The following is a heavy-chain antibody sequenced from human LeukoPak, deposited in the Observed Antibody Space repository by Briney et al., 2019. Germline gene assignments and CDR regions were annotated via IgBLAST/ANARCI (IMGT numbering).Heavy chain of an antibody. CDR3: ARGYLGWLFDY. J-gene: IGHJ4*02. D-gene: IGHD3-22*01. V-gene: IGHV3-48*03. CDR2: ISSSGNTI. CDR1: GFTFNNYE. Sequence: GGSLRLSCVPSGFTFNNYEMNWVRQAPGKGLEWVSYISSSGNTIYYADSVKGRFTISRDNAKNSLYLQMNSLRAEDTAVYYCARGYLGWLFDYWGQGTLVTVSS.